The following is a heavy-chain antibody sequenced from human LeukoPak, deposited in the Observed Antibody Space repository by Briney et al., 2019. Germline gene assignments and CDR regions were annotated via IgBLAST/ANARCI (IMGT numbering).Heavy chain of an antibody. Sequence: TSETLSLTCTVSGGSISSYYWSWIRQPAGKGLEWIGRIYTSGSTNYNPSLKSRVTMSVDTSKNQFSLKLSSVTAADTAVYYCARDHCGGGSCYFPLDYWGQGTLVTVSS. V-gene: IGHV4-4*07. CDR2: IYTSGST. D-gene: IGHD2-15*01. CDR3: ARDHCGGGSCYFPLDY. J-gene: IGHJ4*02. CDR1: GGSISSYY.